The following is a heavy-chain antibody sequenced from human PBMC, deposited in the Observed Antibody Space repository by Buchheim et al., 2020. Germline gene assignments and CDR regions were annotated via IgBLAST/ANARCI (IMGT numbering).Heavy chain of an antibody. D-gene: IGHD3-3*01. CDR2: IYHTGDI. CDR3: ARVTVLRFLEWLFPDWIPGWGMDV. V-gene: IGHV4-59*12. J-gene: IGHJ6*02. Sequence: QIQLQESGPGLVKSSETLSLSCSVSGGFKSGDYWNWIRQAPGKGLEWIGYIYHTGDINYNPSLKSRVTISIDTSKNQFSLKLSSVTAADTAVYYCARVTVLRFLEWLFPDWIPGWGMDVWGQGTT. CDR1: GGFKSGDY.